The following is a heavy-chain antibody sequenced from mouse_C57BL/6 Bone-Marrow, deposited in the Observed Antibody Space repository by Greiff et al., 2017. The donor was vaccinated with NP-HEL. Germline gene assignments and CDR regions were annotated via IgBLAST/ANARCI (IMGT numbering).Heavy chain of an antibody. CDR1: GFTFRSYT. CDR3: ARRYLYYAMDY. Sequence: EVMLVESGGGLVKPGGSLKLSCAASGFTFRSYTMSWVRQTPEKRLEWVATISGGGGNTYYPDSVKGRFTISRDNAKNTLYLQMSSLRSEDTALYYCARRYLYYAMDYWGQGTSVTVSS. V-gene: IGHV5-9*01. J-gene: IGHJ4*01. CDR2: ISGGGGNT.